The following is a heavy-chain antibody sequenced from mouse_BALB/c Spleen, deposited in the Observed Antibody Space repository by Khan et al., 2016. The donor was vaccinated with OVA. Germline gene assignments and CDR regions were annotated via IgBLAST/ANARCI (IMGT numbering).Heavy chain of an antibody. CDR2: INSNGGST. CDR1: GFTFSSYG. CDR3: ARMARTIN. Sequence: EVELVESGGGLVQPGGSLKLSCAASGFTFSSYGMSWVRQTPDKRLELVATINSNGGSTYYSDSVKGRFTISRDNVKNTLYLQMSSLKSEDTAMDYCARMARTINWGQGTTLTVSS. J-gene: IGHJ2*01. V-gene: IGHV5-6-3*01.